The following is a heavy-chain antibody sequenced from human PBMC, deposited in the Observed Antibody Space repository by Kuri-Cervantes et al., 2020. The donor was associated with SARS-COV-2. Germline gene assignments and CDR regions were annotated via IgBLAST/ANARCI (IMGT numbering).Heavy chain of an antibody. Sequence: GGSLRLSCAASGFRFSNYWMSWVRQAPGKGLEWVSVIYSGGSTYYADSVKGRFTISRDNSKNTLYLQMNSLRAEDTAVYYCARQYPAARRWGDLDYWGQGTLVTVSS. V-gene: IGHV3-66*04. CDR1: GFRFSNYW. CDR2: IYSGGST. J-gene: IGHJ4*02. D-gene: IGHD6-6*01. CDR3: ARQYPAARRWGDLDY.